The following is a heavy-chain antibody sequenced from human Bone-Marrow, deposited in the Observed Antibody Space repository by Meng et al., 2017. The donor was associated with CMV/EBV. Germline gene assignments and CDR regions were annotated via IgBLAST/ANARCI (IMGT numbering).Heavy chain of an antibody. D-gene: IGHD3-16*02. CDR3: ARGRVVMAPHFDL. CDR2: INSDGRST. Sequence: GESLKISCAASGFTFSMYWMQWVRQAPGKGLVWVSRINSDGRSTSYADFVKGRFTISRDNAKNTLYLQMNSLRAEDTAVYYCARGRVVMAPHFDLWGQGTTVTVSS. V-gene: IGHV3-74*01. J-gene: IGHJ6*02. CDR1: GFTFSMYW.